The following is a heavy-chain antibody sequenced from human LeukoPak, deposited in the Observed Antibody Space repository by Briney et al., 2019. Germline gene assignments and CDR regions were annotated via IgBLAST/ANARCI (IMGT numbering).Heavy chain of an antibody. CDR2: IYYSGSA. Sequence: SETLSLTCTVSGDSISGFYWGWIRQPPGKGLEWIGFIYYSGSANYNPSLKSRVTMSVDMSKNHFSLKLSSVTAADTAFYYCARDRDSSGWFDYWGQGALVTVSS. D-gene: IGHD6-19*01. V-gene: IGHV4-59*01. CDR3: ARDRDSSGWFDY. J-gene: IGHJ4*02. CDR1: GDSISGFY.